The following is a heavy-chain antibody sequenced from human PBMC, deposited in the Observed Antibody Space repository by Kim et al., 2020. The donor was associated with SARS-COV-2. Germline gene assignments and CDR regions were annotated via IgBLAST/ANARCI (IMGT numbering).Heavy chain of an antibody. Sequence: ASVKVSCKTSGYTFTSYDINWVRQAPGQGLEWMGRVNPNSGDTGYEQKFQGRVTMTRNTSIRIAYMELSSLRSEDTDVYYCARKRTGIVAAGGGMDVWGQGTTVIVSS. CDR1: GYTFTSYD. J-gene: IGHJ6*02. CDR3: ARKRTGIVAAGGGMDV. CDR2: VNPNSGDT. D-gene: IGHD6-13*01. V-gene: IGHV1-8*01.